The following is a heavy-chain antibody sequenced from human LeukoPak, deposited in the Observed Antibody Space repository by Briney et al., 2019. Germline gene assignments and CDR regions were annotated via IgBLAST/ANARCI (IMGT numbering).Heavy chain of an antibody. D-gene: IGHD1-26*01. J-gene: IGHJ4*02. CDR3: AGEVVVVGAAGGGFDC. Sequence: GGSLRLSCAASGFTASSNYMSWVRQAPGKGLEWVSVIYSGGSTYHADSVKGRFTISRDNSKNTLYLQVNSLRAEDTAVYYCAGEVVVVGAAGGGFDCWGQGTLVTVSS. CDR1: GFTASSNY. CDR2: IYSGGST. V-gene: IGHV3-53*01.